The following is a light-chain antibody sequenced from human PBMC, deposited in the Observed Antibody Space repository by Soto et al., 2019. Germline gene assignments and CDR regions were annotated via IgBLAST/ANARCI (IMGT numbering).Light chain of an antibody. J-gene: IGKJ4*01. CDR3: PQTSSTPT. CDR1: QSIRSY. CDR2: AAS. Sequence: DIQLNQSPSSLFASVGDRVTITCRASQSIRSYLNWYQQKPGKAPKLLIYAASSLQTGVSSRFSGSGSGTDFTLTISNLQPEDFATYYCPQTSSTPTFGGRTK. V-gene: IGKV1-39*01.